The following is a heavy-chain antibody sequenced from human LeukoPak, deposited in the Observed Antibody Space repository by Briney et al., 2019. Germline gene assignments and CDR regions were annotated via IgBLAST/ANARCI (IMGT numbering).Heavy chain of an antibody. V-gene: IGHV3-30*02. D-gene: IGHD2-2*01. CDR3: AKDGRRVVPAANPSTDY. Sequence: PGGSLRLSCAASGFTFSSYGMHWVRQAPGKGLEWVAFIRYDGSNKYYADSVKGRFTISRDSSKNTLYLQMNSLRAEDTAVYYCAKDGRRVVPAANPSTDYWGQGTLVTVSS. CDR2: IRYDGSNK. CDR1: GFTFSSYG. J-gene: IGHJ4*02.